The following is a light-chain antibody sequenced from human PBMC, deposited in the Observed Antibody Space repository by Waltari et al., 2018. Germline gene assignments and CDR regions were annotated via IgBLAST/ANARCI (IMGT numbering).Light chain of an antibody. J-gene: IGLJ3*02. CDR2: EVS. CDR3: CSYAGNRSVL. CDR1: SSDVGTYNL. V-gene: IGLV2-23*02. Sequence: QSALTQPVSVSGSPEQSITVSCSGSSSDVGTYNLFSWYQQHPGRAPKLLIYEVSLRPSGISSRFSGSKSGNTASLTVSGLQAEDEAEYSCCSYAGNRSVLFGGGTKLTVL.